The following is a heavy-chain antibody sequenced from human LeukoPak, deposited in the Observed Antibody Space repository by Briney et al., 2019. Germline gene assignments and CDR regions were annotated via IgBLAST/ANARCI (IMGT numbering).Heavy chain of an antibody. Sequence: ASVKVSCKASGYTFTSYDINWVRQATGQGLEWMGWMNPNSGNTGYAQKFQGRVTITRNTSISTAYMELSSLRSEDTAVYYCASSEGRWFGELLGYYYYMDVWGRGTTVTVSS. D-gene: IGHD3-10*01. V-gene: IGHV1-8*03. CDR2: MNPNSGNT. J-gene: IGHJ6*03. CDR3: ASSEGRWFGELLGYYYYMDV. CDR1: GYTFTSYD.